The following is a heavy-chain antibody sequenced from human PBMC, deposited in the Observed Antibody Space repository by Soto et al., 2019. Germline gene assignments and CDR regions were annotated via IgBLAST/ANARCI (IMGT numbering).Heavy chain of an antibody. D-gene: IGHD3-3*01. CDR1: GFTFSSYG. V-gene: IGHV3-33*01. J-gene: IGHJ4*02. Sequence: QVQLVESGGGVVQPGRSLRLSCAASGFTFSSYGMHWVRQAPGKGLEWVAVIWYDGSNKYYADSVKGRFTISRDNSKNTLYLQMNSLRAEDTAVYYCARGGFGYDFWSAFDYWGQGTLVTVSS. CDR3: ARGGFGYDFWSAFDY. CDR2: IWYDGSNK.